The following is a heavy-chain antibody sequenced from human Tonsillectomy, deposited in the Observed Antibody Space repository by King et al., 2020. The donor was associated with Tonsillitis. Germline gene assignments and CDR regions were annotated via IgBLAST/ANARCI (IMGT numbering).Heavy chain of an antibody. CDR2: IKQDGSEK. J-gene: IGHJ3*01. D-gene: IGHD3-16*01. CDR3: ATTSGPGGTFDF. Sequence: VQLVESGGGLVQPGGSLRLYCAASGVTFSSYWMSWVRQTPGKGLEWVANIKQDGSEKYYVDSVKGRFTISRDNAKNSLYLHMISLRAEDMAVYYCATTSGPGGTFDFWGQGTMVTVSS. CDR1: GVTFSSYW. V-gene: IGHV3-7*03.